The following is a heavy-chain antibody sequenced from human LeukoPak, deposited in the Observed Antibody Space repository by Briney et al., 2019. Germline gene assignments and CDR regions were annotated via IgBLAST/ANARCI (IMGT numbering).Heavy chain of an antibody. J-gene: IGHJ6*03. CDR3: ARESRTYYDILTGYYPYYYYYMDV. V-gene: IGHV4-59*01. Sequence: SETLSLTCTVSGGSISSYYWSWIRQPPGKGLEWIGYIYYSGSTNYNPSLKSRVTISVDTSKNQFSLKLSSVTAADTAVYYCARESRTYYDILTGYYPYYYYYMDVWGKGTTVTISS. D-gene: IGHD3-9*01. CDR2: IYYSGST. CDR1: GGSISSYY.